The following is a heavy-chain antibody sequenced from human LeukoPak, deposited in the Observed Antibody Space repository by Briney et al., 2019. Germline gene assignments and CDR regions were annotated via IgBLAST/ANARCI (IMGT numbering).Heavy chain of an antibody. D-gene: IGHD3-22*01. CDR3: AREVRSSGYSLDY. CDR1: GGSISSYY. CDR2: IYSSGST. V-gene: IGHV4-4*07. Sequence: SETLSLTCTFSGGSISSYYWSWIRQPAGKGLEWIGRIYSSGSTNYNPSLKSRVTMSVDTSKNQFSLKLRSVTAADTAVYYCAREVRSSGYSLDYWGQGTLVTVSS. J-gene: IGHJ4*02.